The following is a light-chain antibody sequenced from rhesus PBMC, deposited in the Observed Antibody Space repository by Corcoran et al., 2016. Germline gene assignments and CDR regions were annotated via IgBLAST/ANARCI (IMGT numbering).Light chain of an antibody. CDR2: KAS. CDR1: INVNNY. Sequence: DIQMTQSPSSLSASVGDRVTITCRASINVNNYLNWYQQNPGKAPKLLIYKASTLQSGVPSRFSGSGSGTDYTFTISSLQPEDVGTYSCQHGYGTPLTFGGGTKVEIK. V-gene: IGKV1-74*01. CDR3: QHGYGTPLT. J-gene: IGKJ4*01.